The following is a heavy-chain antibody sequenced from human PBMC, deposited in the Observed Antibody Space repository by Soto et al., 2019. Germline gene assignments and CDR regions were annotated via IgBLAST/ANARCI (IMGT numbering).Heavy chain of an antibody. J-gene: IGHJ4*02. Sequence: GRSLRRSCAASGFTFSSYAMSWVRQAPGKGLERVSGFSGNRGNTYYADSVKGRFTISRDNSNNTLYLQMNGLRAEDTAVYYCARGTFSCSTSSCYFEYWGQG. CDR3: ARGTFSCSTSSCYFEY. CDR1: GFTFSSYA. D-gene: IGHD2-2*01. CDR2: FSGNRGNT. V-gene: IGHV3-23*01.